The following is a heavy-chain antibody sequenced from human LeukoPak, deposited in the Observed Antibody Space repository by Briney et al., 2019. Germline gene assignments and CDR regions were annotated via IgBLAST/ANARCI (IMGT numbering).Heavy chain of an antibody. Sequence: PSETLSLTCTVSGYSISSGYYWGWIRQPPGKGLEWIGSIYHSGSTYYNPSLKSRVTISVDTSKNQFSLKLSSVTAADTAVYYCARGEVTAMGEGIDYWGQGTLVTVSS. V-gene: IGHV4-38-2*02. D-gene: IGHD5-18*01. CDR1: GYSISSGYY. CDR2: IYHSGST. J-gene: IGHJ4*02. CDR3: ARGEVTAMGEGIDY.